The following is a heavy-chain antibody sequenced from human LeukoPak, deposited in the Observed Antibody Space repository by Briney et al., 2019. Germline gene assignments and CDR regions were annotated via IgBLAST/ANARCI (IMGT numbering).Heavy chain of an antibody. CDR1: GGSISSYY. J-gene: IGHJ3*02. CDR2: IYTSGST. Sequence: SETLSLTCTVSGGSISSYYWSWIRQPPGKGLEWIGYIYTSGSTNYNPSLKSRVTISVDTSKNQFSLKLSSVTAADTAVYYCARPQYYYDSSGYYPLDAFDIWGQGTMVTVSS. V-gene: IGHV4-4*09. D-gene: IGHD3-22*01. CDR3: ARPQYYYDSSGYYPLDAFDI.